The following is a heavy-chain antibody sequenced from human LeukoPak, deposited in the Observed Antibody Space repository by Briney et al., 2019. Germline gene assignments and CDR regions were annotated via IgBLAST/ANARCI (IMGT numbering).Heavy chain of an antibody. CDR3: AKDGLRGVGDTPAFCDY. J-gene: IGHJ4*02. D-gene: IGHD1-26*01. Sequence: GGSLRLSCAASGFTFSSYGMHWVRQAPGKGLEWVAVISYDGSNKYYADSVKGRFTISRDNSKNTLYLQMNSLRAEDTAVYYCAKDGLRGVGDTPAFCDYWGQGTLVTVSS. CDR2: ISYDGSNK. V-gene: IGHV3-30*18. CDR1: GFTFSSYG.